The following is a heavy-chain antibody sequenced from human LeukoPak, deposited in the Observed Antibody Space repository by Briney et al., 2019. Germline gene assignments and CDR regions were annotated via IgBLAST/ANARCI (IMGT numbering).Heavy chain of an antibody. Sequence: ASVKVSCKVSGYTLTELSTHWVRQAPGKGLEWMGGFDPEDGETIYAQKFQGRVTMTEDTSTDTAYMELSSLRSEDTAVYYCATGEVRAVAGNGAPFDYWGQGTLVTVSS. CDR3: ATGEVRAVAGNGAPFDY. D-gene: IGHD6-19*01. J-gene: IGHJ4*02. V-gene: IGHV1-24*01. CDR1: GYTLTELS. CDR2: FDPEDGET.